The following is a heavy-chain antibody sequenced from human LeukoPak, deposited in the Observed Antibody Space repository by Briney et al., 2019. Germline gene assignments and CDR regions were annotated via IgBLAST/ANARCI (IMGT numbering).Heavy chain of an antibody. CDR3: AKGPVHYYDIPSLLSYYYYGMDV. D-gene: IGHD3-22*01. CDR2: ISGSGGST. V-gene: IGHV3-23*01. Sequence: GGSLRLSCAASGFTFSSYAMSWVHQAPGKGLEWVSAISGSGGSTYYADSVKGRFTISRDNSKNTLYLQMNSLRAEDTAVYYCAKGPVHYYDIPSLLSYYYYGMDVWGQGTTVTVSS. J-gene: IGHJ6*02. CDR1: GFTFSSYA.